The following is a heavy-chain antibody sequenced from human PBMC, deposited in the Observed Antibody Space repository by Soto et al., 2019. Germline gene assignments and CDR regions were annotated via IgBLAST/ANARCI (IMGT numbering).Heavy chain of an antibody. CDR3: AKLSGNWHYSLDY. V-gene: IGHV4-4*09. Sequence: SETLSLTCTVSGGPFNRYFWTWILQAPGKGLEWIGHISPGGDTDFNPSLKSRVTISADRSKSQISLKLISVITADTATYYCAKLSGNWHYSLDYWGQGILVTVSS. CDR1: GGPFNRYF. D-gene: IGHD3-10*01. J-gene: IGHJ4*01. CDR2: ISPGGDT.